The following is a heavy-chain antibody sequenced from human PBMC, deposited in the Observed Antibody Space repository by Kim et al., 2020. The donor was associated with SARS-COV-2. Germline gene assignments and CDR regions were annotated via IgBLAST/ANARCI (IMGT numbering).Heavy chain of an antibody. D-gene: IGHD4-4*01. V-gene: IGHV3-48*04. Sequence: IYYADSVKGRFTISRDNAKNSLYLQMNSLRAEDTAVYYCARDEGTTVLDYWGQGTLVTVSS. CDR2: I. CDR3: ARDEGTTVLDY. J-gene: IGHJ4*02.